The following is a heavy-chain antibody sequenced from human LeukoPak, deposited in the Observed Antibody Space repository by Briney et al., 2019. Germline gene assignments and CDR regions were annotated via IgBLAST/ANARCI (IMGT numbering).Heavy chain of an antibody. CDR1: GGSINSSTYY. J-gene: IGHJ4*01. V-gene: IGHV4-39*07. CDR3: ARVSGRRGPDSVIVPAAPYFFDY. CDR2: IYCTGRT. Sequence: SETLSLTCTVSGGSINSSTYYWGWIRQPPGKGLEWIGSIYCTGRTYYNPSLKSRISISIDTSKNQCSLKLNSVTAADTAVYYCARVSGRRGPDSVIVPAAPYFFDYWGQGTLVTVSS. D-gene: IGHD2-2*01.